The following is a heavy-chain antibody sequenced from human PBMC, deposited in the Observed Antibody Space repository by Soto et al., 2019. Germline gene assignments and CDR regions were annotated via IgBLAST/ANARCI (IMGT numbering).Heavy chain of an antibody. CDR2: ISQDGAIA. J-gene: IGHJ4*02. CDR3: LRDQRHWNEFADQ. V-gene: IGHV3-74*01. CDR1: GFAFGSYW. D-gene: IGHD1-1*01. Sequence: VQLVESGGGLVQPGGSLRLSCAASGFAFGSYWMHWVRQAPGKGLVWVSRISQDGAIATQADSVKGRFTISRDNAKNTLFLQMNSLRADETAVDYCLRDQRHWNEFADQWGQGTLVTVSS.